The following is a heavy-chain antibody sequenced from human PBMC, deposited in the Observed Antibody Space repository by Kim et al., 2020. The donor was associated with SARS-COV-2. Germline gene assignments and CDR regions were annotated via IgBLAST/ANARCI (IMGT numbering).Heavy chain of an antibody. D-gene: IGHD5-12*01. V-gene: IGHV3-23*01. Sequence: ADSVKGRFTISRDNSKNTLYLQMNSLRAEDTAVYYCAKKVGPRADYAFDIWGQGTMVTVSS. CDR3: AKKVGPRADYAFDI. J-gene: IGHJ3*02.